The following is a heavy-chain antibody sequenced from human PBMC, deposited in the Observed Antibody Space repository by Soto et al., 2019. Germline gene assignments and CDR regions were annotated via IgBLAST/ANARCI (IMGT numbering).Heavy chain of an antibody. CDR2: TTSSSIYK. J-gene: IGHJ6*02. D-gene: IGHD2-21*01. V-gene: IGHV3-21*01. CDR1: GFTFSDYT. CDR3: ARVRREGIAIAQMDV. Sequence: EVQLVEYGGGLVKPGGSLRLSCAASGFTFSDYTLNWVRQAPGKGLQWVASTTSSSIYKYYADSMKGRFTIPRDNAENSLYLEMNSLSAEDTAVYYCARVRREGIAIAQMDVWGQGTTVTVSS.